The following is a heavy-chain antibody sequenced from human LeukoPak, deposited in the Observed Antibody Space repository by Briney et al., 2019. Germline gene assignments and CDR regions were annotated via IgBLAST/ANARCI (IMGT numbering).Heavy chain of an antibody. D-gene: IGHD3-10*01. Sequence: PGGSLRLSCAASGFTFSSYSMNWVRQAPGKGLEWVSSISSSSSYIYYADSVKGRFTISRDNAKNSLYLRMNSLRAEDTAVYYCARRRGGSGSRDYWGQGTLVTVSS. J-gene: IGHJ4*02. CDR2: ISSSSSYI. CDR3: ARRRGGSGSRDY. CDR1: GFTFSSYS. V-gene: IGHV3-21*01.